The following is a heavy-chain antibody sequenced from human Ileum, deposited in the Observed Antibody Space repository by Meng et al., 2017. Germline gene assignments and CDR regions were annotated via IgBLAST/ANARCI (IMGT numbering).Heavy chain of an antibody. D-gene: IGHD2-15*01. CDR2: IYYSGST. V-gene: IGHV4-30-4*01. J-gene: IGHJ4*02. Sequence: QVQLPESGPGLLKSSQTLSLTCTVSGGSISIGDYYWSWVRQPPGKGLEWIGYIYYSGSTYYNPSLKSRAIMSVDTSKNHFSLKLSSVTAADTAVYYCARDRGGSYYFDYWGQGTLVTVSS. CDR3: ARDRGGSYYFDY. CDR1: GGSISIGDYY.